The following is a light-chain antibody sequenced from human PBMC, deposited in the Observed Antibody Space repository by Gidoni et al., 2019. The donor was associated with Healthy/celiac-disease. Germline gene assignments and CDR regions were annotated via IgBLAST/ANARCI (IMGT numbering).Light chain of an antibody. J-gene: IGKJ2*01. Sequence: DIQMTQSPSSLSASVGDRVTITCRASQSISSYLNWYQQNPGKAPKLLIYAASSLQSGVPSRVSGSGSGTDFTLTISSLQPEECETYDCKQSYSTPQYTCGQGTKLEIK. CDR1: QSISSY. CDR2: AAS. CDR3: KQSYSTPQYT. V-gene: IGKV1-39*01.